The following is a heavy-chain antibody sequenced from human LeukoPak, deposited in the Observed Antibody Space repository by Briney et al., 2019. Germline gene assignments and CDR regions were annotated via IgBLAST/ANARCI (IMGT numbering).Heavy chain of an antibody. CDR3: AKDSRGYSGYDFDS. CDR1: GFTFKSYA. J-gene: IGHJ4*02. Sequence: GGSLRLSCAASGFTFKSYAMSWVRQAPGKGLEWVSGISGGGGSTYYADSVKGRFTISRDNSKKKLYLQMNSLRAEDTAVHYCAKDSRGYSGYDFDSWGQGSLVTVSS. V-gene: IGHV3-23*01. CDR2: ISGGGGST. D-gene: IGHD5-12*01.